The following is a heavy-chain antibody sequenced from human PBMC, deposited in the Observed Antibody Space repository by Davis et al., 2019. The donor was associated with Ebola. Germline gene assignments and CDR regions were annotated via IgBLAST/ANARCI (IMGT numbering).Heavy chain of an antibody. J-gene: IGHJ3*02. Sequence: SETLSLTCTVSGASISTSSFYWAWVRQPPGKGLEWIGTIYYSGSTYYNPSLKSRVTISLDTSKNQFSLKVSSVTAADTAVYYCARRLMITFGGVIVTNDAFDIWGQGTMVTVSS. V-gene: IGHV4-39*01. CDR3: ARRLMITFGGVIVTNDAFDI. D-gene: IGHD3-16*02. CDR2: IYYSGST. CDR1: GASISTSSFY.